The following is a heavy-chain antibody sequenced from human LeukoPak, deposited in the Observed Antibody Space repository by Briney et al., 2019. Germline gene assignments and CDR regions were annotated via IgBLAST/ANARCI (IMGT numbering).Heavy chain of an antibody. J-gene: IGHJ4*02. CDR2: ISYTGTI. Sequence: PGGSLRLSCAASGFTFRSFSMNWVRQAPGKGLEWVSYISYTGTIHYADSVKGRFTISRANADNSLYLQMNSLTAEDTAVYYCARDPHALDYWGQGTLVTVSS. V-gene: IGHV3-48*04. CDR1: GFTFRSFS. CDR3: ARDPHALDY.